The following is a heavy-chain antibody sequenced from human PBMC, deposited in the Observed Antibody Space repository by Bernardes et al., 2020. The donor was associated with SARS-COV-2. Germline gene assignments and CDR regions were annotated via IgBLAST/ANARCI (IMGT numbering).Heavy chain of an antibody. Sequence: SKTLSLTCTVSGGSVSSGSYYWSWIRQPPGKGLEWIGYIYYSGSTNYNPSLKSRVTISVDTSKNQFSLKLSSVTAADTAVYYCARDNTAMADHYYYYGMDVWGQGTTVTVSS. J-gene: IGHJ6*02. D-gene: IGHD5-18*01. V-gene: IGHV4-61*01. CDR1: GGSVSSGSYY. CDR3: ARDNTAMADHYYYYGMDV. CDR2: IYYSGST.